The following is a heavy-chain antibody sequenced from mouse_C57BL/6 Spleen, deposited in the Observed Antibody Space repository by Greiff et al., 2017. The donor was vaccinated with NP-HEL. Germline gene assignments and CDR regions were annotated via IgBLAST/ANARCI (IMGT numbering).Heavy chain of an antibody. Sequence: QVQLQQPGAELVMPGASVKLSCKASGYTFTSYWMHWVKQRPGQGLEWIGEIDPSDSYTNYNQKFKGKSTLTVDKSSSTAYMQLSSLTSEDSAVYYCARVGILREGLYAMDYWGQGTSVTVSS. D-gene: IGHD1-1*01. CDR3: ARVGILREGLYAMDY. V-gene: IGHV1-69*01. CDR2: IDPSDSYT. CDR1: GYTFTSYW. J-gene: IGHJ4*01.